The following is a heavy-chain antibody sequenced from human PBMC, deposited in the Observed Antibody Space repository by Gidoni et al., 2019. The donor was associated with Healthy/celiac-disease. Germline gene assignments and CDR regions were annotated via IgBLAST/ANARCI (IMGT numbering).Heavy chain of an antibody. J-gene: IGHJ4*02. D-gene: IGHD3-9*01. V-gene: IGHV3-21*01. CDR1: GFTFISYS. CDR3: ARGPDYDILTGHLDY. Sequence: EVQLVESGGGLVNPGGSLRLPCAAPGFTFISYSMNWVRQAPGKGLEWVSSISSSSSYIYYADSVKGRFTISRDNAKNSLYLQMNSLRAEDTAVYYCARGPDYDILTGHLDYWGQGTLVTVSS. CDR2: ISSSSSYI.